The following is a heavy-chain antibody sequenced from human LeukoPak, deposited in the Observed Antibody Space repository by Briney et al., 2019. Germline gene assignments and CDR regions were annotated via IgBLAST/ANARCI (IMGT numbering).Heavy chain of an antibody. Sequence: GASVKVSCKASGYTFTSYDINWVRQAPGQGLEWMGWINPNSGGTHYAQNFQDRVTMDRDKSINTAYMELTSLISDDTAVYYCTRAPLWFLSGTAGFDSWGQGALVTVSS. CDR1: GYTFTSYD. CDR3: TRAPLWFLSGTAGFDS. V-gene: IGHV1-2*02. J-gene: IGHJ4*02. D-gene: IGHD1-14*01. CDR2: INPNSGGT.